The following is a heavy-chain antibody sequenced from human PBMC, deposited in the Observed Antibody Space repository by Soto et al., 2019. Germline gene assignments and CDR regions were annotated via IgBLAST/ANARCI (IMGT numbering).Heavy chain of an antibody. V-gene: IGHV4-30-2*01. Sequence: SETLSLTCAVSGGSISSGGYFWSWIRQPPGKGLEWIGYMYHSGSTYYNPSLKSRVTISIDRSKNQFSLKLSSVAAADTAVYYCARVPDYWGQGILVTVSS. D-gene: IGHD2-2*01. CDR1: GGSISSGGYF. CDR3: ARVPDY. J-gene: IGHJ4*02. CDR2: MYHSGST.